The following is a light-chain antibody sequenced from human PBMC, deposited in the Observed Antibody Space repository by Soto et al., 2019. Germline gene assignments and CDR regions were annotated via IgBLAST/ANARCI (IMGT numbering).Light chain of an antibody. J-gene: IGKJ1*01. CDR3: QQYNNWSPKT. V-gene: IGKV3-15*01. CDR2: GAS. CDR1: QSVSSN. Sequence: EIVMTQSPATLSVSPGERATLSCRASQSVSSNLAWYQQRPGQAPRLLIYGASHRATGIPARFSGSGSGTEFTLTISSLQSEDFAVYYCQQYNNWSPKTFGQGTKVEIK.